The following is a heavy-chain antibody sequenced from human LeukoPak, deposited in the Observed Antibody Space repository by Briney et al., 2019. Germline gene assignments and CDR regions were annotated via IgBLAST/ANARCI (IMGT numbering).Heavy chain of an antibody. J-gene: IGHJ3*02. V-gene: IGHV7-4-1*02. CDR3: ARVFDTSGYYGESAFDI. CDR1: GYTFTSYA. Sequence: ASVKVSCKASGYTFTSYAMNWVRQAPGQGLEWMGWINTNTGNPTYAQGFTGRFVFSLDTSVSTAYLQISSLKAEDTAVYYCARVFDTSGYYGESAFDIWGQGTMVTVSS. D-gene: IGHD3-22*01. CDR2: INTNTGNP.